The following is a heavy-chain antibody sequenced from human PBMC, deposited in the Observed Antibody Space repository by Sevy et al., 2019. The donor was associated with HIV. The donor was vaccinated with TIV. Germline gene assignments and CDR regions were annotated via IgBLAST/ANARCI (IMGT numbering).Heavy chain of an antibody. CDR1: GDSITSRTDS. CDR3: ARHAMITVTTAHFDY. J-gene: IGHJ4*02. V-gene: IGHV4-39*01. CDR2: INYNGRT. Sequence: SETLSLSCTVSGDSITSRTDSWGWVRQPPGKRLVWIGTINYNGRTYYHPSLSRRVTMSVDTSKNICFLMLNSVTAADTAVYYCARHAMITVTTAHFDYWGQGTLVTVSS. D-gene: IGHD4-17*01.